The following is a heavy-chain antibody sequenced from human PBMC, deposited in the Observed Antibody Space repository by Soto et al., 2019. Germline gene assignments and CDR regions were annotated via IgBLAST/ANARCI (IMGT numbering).Heavy chain of an antibody. CDR3: TRGVGSPKYFHS. D-gene: IGHD2-15*01. CDR1: GYTFTAYY. J-gene: IGHJ4*02. Sequence: SVKVSCKASGYTFTAYYIHWVRQAPGQGLEWMAWINPSSGGPNYAQKFQGRVAVTWDTSISTVYMELSRLEFDDTAVYYCTRGVGSPKYFHSWGQGTLVPVSS. V-gene: IGHV1-2*02. CDR2: INPSSGGP.